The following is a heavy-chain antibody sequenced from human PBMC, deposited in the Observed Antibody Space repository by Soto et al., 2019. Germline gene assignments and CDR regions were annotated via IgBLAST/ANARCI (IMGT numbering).Heavy chain of an antibody. CDR1: GFTFSSYW. J-gene: IGHJ4*02. D-gene: IGHD6-19*01. Sequence: EVQLVESGGGLVQPGGSLRLSCAASGFTFSSYWMHWVRQAPGKGLVWVSRINSDGSSTSYADSVKGRFTISRDNAKNTLYLQMNSLRAEYTAVYYCARDSGELWLPGSNDYWGQGTLVTVSS. V-gene: IGHV3-74*01. CDR2: INSDGSST. CDR3: ARDSGELWLPGSNDY.